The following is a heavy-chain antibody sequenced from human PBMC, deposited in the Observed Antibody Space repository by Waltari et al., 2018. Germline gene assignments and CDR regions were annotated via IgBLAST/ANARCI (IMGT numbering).Heavy chain of an antibody. J-gene: IGHJ2*01. D-gene: IGHD3-10*01. CDR1: GFTFSSYW. Sequence: EVQLVESGGGLVQPGGSLGLSCVTSGFTFSSYWMHWVRQVPGKGLVWVSRINSDGSTTSYADSVKGRFTISRDNAKNTLYLQMNSLRADDTSVYYCARAQLTMARNLYLWGRGTLVTVSS. CDR2: INSDGSTT. V-gene: IGHV3-74*01. CDR3: ARAQLTMARNLYL.